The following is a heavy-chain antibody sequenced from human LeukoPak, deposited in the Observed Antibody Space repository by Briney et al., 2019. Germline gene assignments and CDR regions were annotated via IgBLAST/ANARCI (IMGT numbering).Heavy chain of an antibody. CDR3: ARESKPVAGTRAFGH. J-gene: IGHJ4*02. Sequence: ASVKVSCKASGYTFTGYFMHWVRQAPGQGLEWMGWINPNSGGTNYAQKFQGRVTMTRDTSISTAYMELSRLRSDDTAVYYCARESKPVAGTRAFGHWGQGTLVTVSS. V-gene: IGHV1-2*02. CDR1: GYTFTGYF. CDR2: INPNSGGT. D-gene: IGHD6-19*01.